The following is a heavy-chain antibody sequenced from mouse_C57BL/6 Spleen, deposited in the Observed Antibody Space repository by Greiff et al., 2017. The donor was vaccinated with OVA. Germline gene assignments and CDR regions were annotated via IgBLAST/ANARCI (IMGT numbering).Heavy chain of an antibody. D-gene: IGHD1-1*01. CDR2: IDPSASYT. CDR3: ARRDDYGSPWYFDV. Sequence: QQSCKASGYTFTSYWMQWVKQRPGQGLEWIGEIDPSASYTNYNQKFKGKATLTVDTSSSTAYMQLSSLTSEDSAVYYCARRDDYGSPWYFDVWGTGTTVTVSS. CDR1: GYTFTSYW. V-gene: IGHV1-50*01. J-gene: IGHJ1*03.